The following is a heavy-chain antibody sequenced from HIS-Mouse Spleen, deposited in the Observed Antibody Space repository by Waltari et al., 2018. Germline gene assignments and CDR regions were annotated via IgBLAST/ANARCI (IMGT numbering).Heavy chain of an antibody. CDR3: ARADSGYDLGYYFDY. V-gene: IGHV3-11*01. Sequence: QVQLVESGGGLVKPGGSLRLSCAASGFTFSDYYMSWIRQAPGKGLEWVAYISRRGSTIYYADSVKGRLTISRDNAKNSLYLQMNSLRAEDTAVYYCARADSGYDLGYYFDYWGQGTLVTVSS. CDR1: GFTFSDYY. CDR2: ISRRGSTI. J-gene: IGHJ4*02. D-gene: IGHD5-12*01.